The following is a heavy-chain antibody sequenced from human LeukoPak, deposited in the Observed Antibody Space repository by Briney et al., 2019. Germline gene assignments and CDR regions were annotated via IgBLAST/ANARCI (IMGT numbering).Heavy chain of an antibody. CDR3: ARGVVVVPAARVHWFDP. CDR1: GGTFSSYA. Sequence: SVEVSCKASGGTFSSYAISWVRQAPGQGLEWMGRIIPILGIANYAQKFQGGVTITADKSTSTAYMELSSLRSEDTAVYYCARGVVVVPAARVHWFDPWGQGTLVTVSS. CDR2: IIPILGIA. D-gene: IGHD2-2*01. J-gene: IGHJ5*02. V-gene: IGHV1-69*04.